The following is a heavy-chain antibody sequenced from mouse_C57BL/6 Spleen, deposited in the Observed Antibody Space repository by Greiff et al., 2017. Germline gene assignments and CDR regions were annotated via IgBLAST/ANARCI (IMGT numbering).Heavy chain of an antibody. Sequence: VQLQQPGAELVKPGASVKLSCTASGYTFTSYWMQWVKQRPGQGLEWIGEIDPSDSYTNYNQKFKGKATLTVDTSSSTAYMQLSSLTSEDAAVYYGARFGDYDGWGFAYWGQGTLVTVSA. CDR2: IDPSDSYT. V-gene: IGHV1-50*01. D-gene: IGHD2-4*01. CDR3: ARFGDYDGWGFAY. CDR1: GYTFTSYW. J-gene: IGHJ3*01.